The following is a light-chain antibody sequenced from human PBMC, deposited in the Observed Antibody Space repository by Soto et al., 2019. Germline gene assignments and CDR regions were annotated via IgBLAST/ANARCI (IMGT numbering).Light chain of an antibody. CDR3: SSYAGNNNLV. CDR2: EVR. V-gene: IGLV2-8*01. Sequence: QSALTQPPSASGSRGQSVTISCTGTRSDVGGYNYVSWYQQHPGKAPKVMIYEVRQRPSGVPDRFSGSKSGNTASLTVSGLQPEDEADYYCSSYAGNNNLVFGGGTKMTVL. J-gene: IGLJ2*01. CDR1: RSDVGGYNY.